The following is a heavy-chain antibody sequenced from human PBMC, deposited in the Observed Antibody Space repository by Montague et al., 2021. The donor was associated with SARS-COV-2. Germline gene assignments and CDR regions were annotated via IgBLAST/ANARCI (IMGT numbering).Heavy chain of an antibody. V-gene: IGHV4-59*08. J-gene: IGHJ4*02. D-gene: IGHD3-16*01. Sequence: SETLSLTCTVSGVSVTVYYWSWIRQPPGKGLEWVGDVLYNKGTNFNPSLKSRVAISVDTSKNQFSLRLTSVTAADTAFYYCVRHTHYDGFNGPPDFWDQGTLVTDSS. CDR1: GVSVTVYY. CDR3: VRHTHYDGFNGPPDF. CDR2: VLYNKGT.